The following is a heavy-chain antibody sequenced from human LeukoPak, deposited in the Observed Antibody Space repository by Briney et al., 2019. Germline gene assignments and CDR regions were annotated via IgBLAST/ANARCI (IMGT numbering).Heavy chain of an antibody. CDR2: IYYSGST. V-gene: IGHV4-59*01. Sequence: SGPTLVKPSETLSLTCTVSGGSISSYYWSWIRQPPGKGLEWIGYIYYSGSTNYNPSLKSRVTISVDTSKNQFSLKLSSVTAADTAVYYCARGSGISSSSEYYYYYGMDVWGQGTTVTVSS. CDR1: GGSISSYY. J-gene: IGHJ6*02. CDR3: ARGSGISSSSEYYYYYGMDV. D-gene: IGHD6-6*01.